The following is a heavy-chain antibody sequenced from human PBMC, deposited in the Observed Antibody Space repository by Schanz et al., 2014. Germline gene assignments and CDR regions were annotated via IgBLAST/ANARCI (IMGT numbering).Heavy chain of an antibody. CDR1: GYTFTSDS. CDR3: ARDGVDAAAGGNY. D-gene: IGHD6-13*01. V-gene: IGHV1-69*09. CDR2: FIPILDVG. Sequence: QVQLVQSGAEVKKPGASVKVSCKASGYTFTSDSMHWVRQAPGQGLEWVGRFIPILDVGNYAQQFQGRVTFTADKSTSTASMELSSLRSEDTAVYYCARDGVDAAAGGNYWGQGTLVAVSS. J-gene: IGHJ4*02.